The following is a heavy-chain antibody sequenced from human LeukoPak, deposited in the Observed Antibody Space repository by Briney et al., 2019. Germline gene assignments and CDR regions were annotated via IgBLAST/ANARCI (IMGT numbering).Heavy chain of an antibody. D-gene: IGHD5-12*01. CDR1: GFTYSNAW. CDR2: IKSETHGVTT. CDR3: TTVGYGGYDLNY. Sequence: NTGGSLRLSCAASGFTYSNAWMNWLRQAPGKGLEWVGRIKSETHGVTTDYAAPVKGRFTISRDDSKNTLYLQMNSLQTEDTAVYYCTTVGYGGYDLNYWGQGILVTVSS. V-gene: IGHV3-15*01. J-gene: IGHJ4*02.